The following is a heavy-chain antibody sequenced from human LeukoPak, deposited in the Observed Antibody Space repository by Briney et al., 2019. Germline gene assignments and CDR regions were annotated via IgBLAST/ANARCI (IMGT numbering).Heavy chain of an antibody. CDR1: GYTFTSYY. D-gene: IGHD5-18*01. V-gene: IGHV1-46*01. CDR2: TNPSGGST. Sequence: ASVKVSCKASGYTFTSYYMHWVRQAPGQGLEWMGITNPSGGSTDYAQKFRDRVTMTRDTSISTAYMELSRLKSDDTAVYYCARDFITDTAMVTYYYYYGMDVWGQGTTVTVSS. CDR3: ARDFITDTAMVTYYYYYGMDV. J-gene: IGHJ6*02.